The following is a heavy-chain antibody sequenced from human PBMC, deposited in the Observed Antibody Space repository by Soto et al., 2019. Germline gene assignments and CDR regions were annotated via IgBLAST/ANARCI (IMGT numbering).Heavy chain of an antibody. CDR2: ISGSGGSR. V-gene: IGHV3-23*01. CDR3: ARDQSAAVGTFEY. Sequence: GGSLRLSCAASGFTFRSYAMTWVRQAPGKGLEWVSSISGSGGSRYYADSVKGRFTVSRDISKNTLYLQMNSLRAEDTAVYYCARDQSAAVGTFEYWGQGTLVTVSS. D-gene: IGHD6-19*01. J-gene: IGHJ4*02. CDR1: GFTFRSYA.